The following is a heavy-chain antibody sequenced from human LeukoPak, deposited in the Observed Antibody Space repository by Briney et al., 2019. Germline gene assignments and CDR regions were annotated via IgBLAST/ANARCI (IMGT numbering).Heavy chain of an antibody. CDR2: MNPNSGNT. CDR3: ASPTTMVRGAPLGY. Sequence: ASVKVSCKASGYTFTSYDINWVRQATGQGLEWMGWMNPNSGNTGHAQKFQGRVTMTRNTSISTAYMELSSLRSEDTAVYYCASPTTMVRGAPLGYWGQGTLVTVSS. J-gene: IGHJ4*02. V-gene: IGHV1-8*01. CDR1: GYTFTSYD. D-gene: IGHD3-10*01.